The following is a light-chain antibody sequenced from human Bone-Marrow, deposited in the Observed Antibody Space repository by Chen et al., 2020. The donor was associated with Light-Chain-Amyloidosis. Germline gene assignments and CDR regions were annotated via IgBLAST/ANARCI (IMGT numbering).Light chain of an antibody. CDR1: QTIISS. CDR2: APS. Sequence: DIQMTQSPSSLSASVGDRVTIACRASQTIISSLNWYQQKPGKAPKLLIYAPSSLQSGVPSRFRGSGSGTDFTLTISSLQPEDVATYYCQQSSNIPLTFGGGTKVEIK. CDR3: QQSSNIPLT. J-gene: IGKJ4*01. V-gene: IGKV1-39*01.